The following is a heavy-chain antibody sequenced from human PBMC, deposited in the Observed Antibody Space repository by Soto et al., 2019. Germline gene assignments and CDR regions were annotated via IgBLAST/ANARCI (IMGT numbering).Heavy chain of an antibody. Sequence: ASVKVSCKASGYTFTSYDINGVRQATGQGLEWMGWMNPNSGNTGYAQKFQGRVTMTRNTSISTAYMELSSLRSEDTAVYYCARGSVWGYYYGMDVWGQGTKVTVSS. V-gene: IGHV1-8*01. CDR3: ARGSVWGYYYGMDV. CDR1: GYTFTSYD. CDR2: MNPNSGNT. D-gene: IGHD3-16*01. J-gene: IGHJ6*02.